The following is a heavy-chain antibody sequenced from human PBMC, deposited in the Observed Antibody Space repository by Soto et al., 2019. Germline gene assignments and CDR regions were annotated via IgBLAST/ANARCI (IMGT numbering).Heavy chain of an antibody. Sequence: GGSLRLSCAASGFTFSSYAMSWVRQAPGKGLEWVSAISGSGDNTYYADSVKGRFTISRDNSKNTLYLQMNSLRAEDTAVYYCAKAFITAAGTYFPFDYWGQGTLVTVSS. J-gene: IGHJ4*02. CDR2: ISGSGDNT. CDR3: AKAFITAAGTYFPFDY. V-gene: IGHV3-23*01. CDR1: GFTFSSYA. D-gene: IGHD6-13*01.